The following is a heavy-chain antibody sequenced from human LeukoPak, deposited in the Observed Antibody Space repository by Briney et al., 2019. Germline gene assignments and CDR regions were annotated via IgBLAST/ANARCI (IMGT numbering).Heavy chain of an antibody. V-gene: IGHV4-34*01. CDR1: GGSFSGYY. Sequence: SETLSLTCAVYGGSFSGYYWSWIRQPPGKGLEWIGEINHSGSTNYNPSLESRVTISVDTSKNQFSLKLSSVTAADTAVYYCASSVTRWPQAGDFWGQGTMVTVSS. CDR2: INHSGST. D-gene: IGHD4-17*01. J-gene: IGHJ3*01. CDR3: ASSVTRWPQAGDF.